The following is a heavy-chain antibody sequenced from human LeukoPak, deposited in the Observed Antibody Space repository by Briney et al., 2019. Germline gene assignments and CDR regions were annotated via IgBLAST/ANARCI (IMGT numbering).Heavy chain of an antibody. J-gene: IGHJ3*02. CDR1: GYSISSGYY. CDR3: ARGPYYYDSSGAFDI. CDR2: IYHSGST. D-gene: IGHD3-22*01. V-gene: IGHV4-38-2*02. Sequence: PSETLSLTCTVSGYSISSGYYWGWIRQPPGKGLEWIGSIYHSGSTYYNPSLRSRLTISVDTSKSQFSLKLSSVTAADTAVYYCARGPYYYDSSGAFDIWGQGTMVTVSS.